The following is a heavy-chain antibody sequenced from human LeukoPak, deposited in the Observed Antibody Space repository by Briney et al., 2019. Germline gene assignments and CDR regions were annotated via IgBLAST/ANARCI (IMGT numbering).Heavy chain of an antibody. D-gene: IGHD3-22*01. J-gene: IGHJ4*02. V-gene: IGHV3-7*01. CDR1: GFTFSSYW. CDR2: IKQDGSEK. Sequence: PGGSLRLSCAASGFTFSSYWMSWVRQAPGKGLEWVANIKQDGSEKYYVDSVKGRFTISRDNAKNSLYLQMNSLRAEVTAVYYCASYYYDSSGYYDHRFDYWGQGTLVTVSS. CDR3: ASYYYDSSGYYDHRFDY.